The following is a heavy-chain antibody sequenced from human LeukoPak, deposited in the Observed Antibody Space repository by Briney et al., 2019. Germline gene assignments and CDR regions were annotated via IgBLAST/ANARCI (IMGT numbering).Heavy chain of an antibody. Sequence: GGSLRLSCAASGFTFSSYAMHWVRQAPGKGLEWVAVISYDGSNKYYADSVKGRFTISRDNSKNTLYLQMNSLRAEDTAVYYCARDSDIVVVPADIGYWGQGTLVTVSS. V-gene: IGHV3-30*01. CDR1: GFTFSSYA. CDR3: ARDSDIVVVPADIGY. D-gene: IGHD2-2*01. CDR2: ISYDGSNK. J-gene: IGHJ4*02.